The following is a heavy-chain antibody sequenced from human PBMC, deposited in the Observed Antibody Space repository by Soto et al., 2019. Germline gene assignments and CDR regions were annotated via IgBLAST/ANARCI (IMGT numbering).Heavy chain of an antibody. CDR2: IYHSGST. J-gene: IGHJ4*02. Sequence: QLQLQESGSGLVKPSQTLSLTCAVPGGSITSGGYSWSWIRQPPGKGLEWIGYIYHSGSTYYNPSLKSRVTKSVDRAKNHVSLKLSSVTAADTAVYYCAAGGGLPRYYWGQGALVTVSS. CDR1: GGSITSGGYS. D-gene: IGHD5-12*01. V-gene: IGHV4-30-2*01. CDR3: AAGGGLPRYY.